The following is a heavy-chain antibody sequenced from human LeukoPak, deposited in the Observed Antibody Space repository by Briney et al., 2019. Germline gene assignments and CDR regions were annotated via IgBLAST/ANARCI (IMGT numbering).Heavy chain of an antibody. CDR3: LSGDSSGGPDY. V-gene: IGHV4-39*01. Sequence: SETLSLTCTASGGSISSSSYYWGWIRQPPGKGLEWIGSIYYSGSTYYNPSLKSRVTISVDTSKNQFSLKLSSVTAADTAVYYCLSGDSSGGPDYWGQGTLVTVSS. CDR2: IYYSGST. CDR1: GGSISSSSYY. D-gene: IGHD3-22*01. J-gene: IGHJ4*02.